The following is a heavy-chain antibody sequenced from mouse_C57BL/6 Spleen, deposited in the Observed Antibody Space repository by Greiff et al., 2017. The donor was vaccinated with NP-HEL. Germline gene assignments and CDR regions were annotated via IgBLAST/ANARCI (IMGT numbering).Heavy chain of an antibody. CDR1: GYSFTSYY. CDR2: IYPGSGNT. Sequence: VQLQQSGPELVKPGASVKISCKASGYSFTSYYIHWVKQRPGQGLEWIGWIYPGSGNTKYNEKFKGKATLTADTSSSTAYMQLSSLTSEDSAVYYCARLYDYGPSSYWYFDVWGTGTTVTVSS. J-gene: IGHJ1*03. V-gene: IGHV1-66*01. CDR3: ARLYDYGPSSYWYFDV. D-gene: IGHD2-4*01.